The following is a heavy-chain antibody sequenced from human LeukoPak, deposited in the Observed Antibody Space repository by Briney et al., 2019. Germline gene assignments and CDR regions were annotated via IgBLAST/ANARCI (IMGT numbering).Heavy chain of an antibody. CDR1: GGSISRYY. CDR2: IYYSGST. V-gene: IGHV4-59*01. CDR3: ARASYAGPFDY. J-gene: IGHJ4*02. Sequence: SETLSLTRTLSGGSISRYYWSWLRPPPGKGREGIGYIYYSGSTNYNPSLKGRVTISVDTSKNQFSLKLSSVTAADTAVYYCARASYAGPFDYWGQGTLVTVSS. D-gene: IGHD3-16*02.